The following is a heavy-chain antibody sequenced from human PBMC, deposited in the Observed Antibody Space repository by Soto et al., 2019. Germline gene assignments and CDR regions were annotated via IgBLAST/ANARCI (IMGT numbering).Heavy chain of an antibody. CDR1: GYTFQNYH. D-gene: IGHD3-16*01. Sequence: QVQLVQSGAEVKEPGASVKVSCKASGYTFQNYHMHWVRQAPGQGLEWMGIIHPSGDTKTYAQKFQCRLAMTRDTSTSTAYMELSSLTSGDTAVYFCARDLWGSWTVDYWGQGTLVTVSS. CDR2: IHPSGDTK. J-gene: IGHJ4*02. CDR3: ARDLWGSWTVDY. V-gene: IGHV1-46*02.